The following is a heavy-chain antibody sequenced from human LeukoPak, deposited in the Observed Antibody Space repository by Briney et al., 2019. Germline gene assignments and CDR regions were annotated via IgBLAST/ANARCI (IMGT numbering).Heavy chain of an antibody. CDR1: GYTFAGYY. Sequence: ASVKVSCKASGYTFAGYYMHWVRQAPGQGLEWMGWINPNSGGTNYAQKFQGRVTMTRDTSISTAYMELSRLRSDDTAVYYCASSDSSGYSPPFYWGQGTLVTVSS. V-gene: IGHV1-2*02. D-gene: IGHD3-22*01. CDR3: ASSDSSGYSPPFY. CDR2: INPNSGGT. J-gene: IGHJ4*02.